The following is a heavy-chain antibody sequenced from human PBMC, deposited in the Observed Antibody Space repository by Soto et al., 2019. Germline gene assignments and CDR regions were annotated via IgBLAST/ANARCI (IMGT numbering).Heavy chain of an antibody. CDR3: AKDRRGAYCSGGICYSPDY. V-gene: IGHV3-23*01. J-gene: IGHJ4*02. D-gene: IGHD2-15*01. CDR2: ISGAGGT. CDR1: GFTFSSHV. Sequence: EVQLWESGGGLVQPGGSLRLSCAVSGFTFSSHVMSWVRQATGKGLEWVSAISGAGGTYYADSVKGRFTISRDNSKNALYLQMNNLRDEDTAVYYCAKDRRGAYCSGGICYSPDYWGQGTLVIVSS.